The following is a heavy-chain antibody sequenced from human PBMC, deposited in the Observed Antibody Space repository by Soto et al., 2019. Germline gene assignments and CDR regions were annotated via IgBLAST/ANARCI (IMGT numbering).Heavy chain of an antibody. J-gene: IGHJ3*02. Sequence: QVQLVQSGAEVKKPGSSVKVSCKDSGGTFSTYSMFWVLQAPGQGLEWMGRIIPMLGVRNYAQRFQDRVTISADKSTATVHMELSSLRSEDTALYYCTIGSWSGEVFDIWGQGTMVTVSS. D-gene: IGHD2-21*01. V-gene: IGHV1-69*02. CDR2: IIPMLGVR. CDR3: TIGSWSGEVFDI. CDR1: GGTFSTYS.